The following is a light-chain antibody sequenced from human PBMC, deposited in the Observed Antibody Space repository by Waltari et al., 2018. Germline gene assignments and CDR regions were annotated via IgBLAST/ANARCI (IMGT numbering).Light chain of an antibody. V-gene: IGKV3-15*01. CDR2: GAS. Sequence: EIVMTQSPATLSVSPGERATISCRTSQSVSSNLAWYQQKPGQAPRLLIYGASTRATGIPARFSGSGSGTEFTLTISSLQSEDFAVYYCQQYNNWLALTFGGGTKVEIK. CDR1: QSVSSN. CDR3: QQYNNWLALT. J-gene: IGKJ4*01.